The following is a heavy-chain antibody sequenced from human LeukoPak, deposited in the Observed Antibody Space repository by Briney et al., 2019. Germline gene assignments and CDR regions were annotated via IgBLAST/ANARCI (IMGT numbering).Heavy chain of an antibody. J-gene: IGHJ4*02. CDR3: ARGEGYGPGGIRALDY. CDR2: IIPIFGTA. CDR1: GGTFSSYA. D-gene: IGHD3-10*01. V-gene: IGHV1-69*05. Sequence: SVKVSCKASGGTFSSYAISWVRQAPGQGLEWMGGIIPIFGTANYAQKFQGRVTITTDESTSTAYMELSSLRSEDTAVYYCARGEGYGPGGIRALDYWGQGTLVTVSS.